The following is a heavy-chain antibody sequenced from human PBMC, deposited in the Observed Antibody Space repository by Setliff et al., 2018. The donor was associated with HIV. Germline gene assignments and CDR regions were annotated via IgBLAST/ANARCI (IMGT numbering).Heavy chain of an antibody. CDR2: ISTDATDK. CDR3: ARELSSGYYWAFDY. D-gene: IGHD3-22*01. V-gene: IGHV3-74*01. CDR1: GFTFSNHW. J-gene: IGHJ4*02. Sequence: GGSLRLSCAASGFTFSNHWMHWVRLVPGKGLVWVSRISTDATDKNYADSVKGRFTISRDNTKNILYLQMNSLRAEDTAVYYCARELSSGYYWAFDYWGQGSLVTVSS.